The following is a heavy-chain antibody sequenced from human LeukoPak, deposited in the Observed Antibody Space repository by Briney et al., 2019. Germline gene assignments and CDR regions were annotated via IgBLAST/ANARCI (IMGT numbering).Heavy chain of an antibody. CDR2: INPNSGGT. J-gene: IGHJ4*02. CDR1: GYTFTGYY. V-gene: IGHV1-2*02. CDR3: ARGYSYGYVLYY. D-gene: IGHD5-18*01. Sequence: ALVKVSCKASGYTFTGYYMHWVRQAPGQGLEWMGWINPNSGGTNYAQKFQGRVTMTRDTSISTAYMELSRLRSDDTAVYYCARGYSYGYVLYYWGQGTLVTVSS.